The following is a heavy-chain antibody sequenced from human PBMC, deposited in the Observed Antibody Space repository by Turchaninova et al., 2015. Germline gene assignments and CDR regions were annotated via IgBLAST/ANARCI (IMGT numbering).Heavy chain of an antibody. Sequence: QVQLQESGPGLVKPSETLSLTCTVSGYSISSTYYWGWIRQPPGKGREWIGSIYHSGSTYYNPSLKSRVTISVETSANQLSLKLTSVTAADTAVYFGARRLVCGSGWWDAFDIWGQGTMVTVSS. J-gene: IGHJ3*02. CDR3: ARRLVCGSGWWDAFDI. D-gene: IGHD6-19*01. V-gene: IGHV4-38-2*02. CDR2: IYHSGST. CDR1: GYSISSTYY.